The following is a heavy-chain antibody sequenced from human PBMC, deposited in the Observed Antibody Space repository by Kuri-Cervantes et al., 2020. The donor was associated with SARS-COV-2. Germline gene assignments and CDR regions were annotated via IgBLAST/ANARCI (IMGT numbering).Heavy chain of an antibody. Sequence: GESMKFSCAASGFTFSSYAMHWVRQAPGKGLEWVAVISYDGSNKYYADSVKGRFTISRDNAKSTLYLQMNSLRAEDTAVRYCARGIGIAAAGHWGQGTLVTVSS. V-gene: IGHV3-30-3*01. CDR1: GFTFSSYA. CDR2: ISYDGSNK. J-gene: IGHJ4*02. D-gene: IGHD6-13*01. CDR3: ARGIGIAAAGH.